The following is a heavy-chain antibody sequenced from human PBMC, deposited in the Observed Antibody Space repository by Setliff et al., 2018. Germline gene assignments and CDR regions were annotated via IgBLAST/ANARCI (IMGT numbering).Heavy chain of an antibody. D-gene: IGHD3-3*01. J-gene: IGHJ6*03. V-gene: IGHV4-61*09. CDR2: IYTSWST. CDR1: GDTMISRRYY. CDR3: ARMSGFQYMDD. Sequence: SETLSLTCTVSGDTMISRRYYWAWIRQPAGKGLEWIGQIYTSWSTNYNPSLKSRVTISLDTSNNQFSLSLSSVTAADTAVYYCARMSGFQYMDDWGKGTTVTVSS.